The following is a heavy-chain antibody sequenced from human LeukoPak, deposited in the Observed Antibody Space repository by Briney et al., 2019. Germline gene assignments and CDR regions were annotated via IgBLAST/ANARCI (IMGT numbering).Heavy chain of an antibody. CDR1: GFTFSRNW. J-gene: IGHJ3*02. CDR2: ITGDGSDT. CDR3: ARSYGGNAWGAFDI. V-gene: IGHV3-74*01. Sequence: PGGSLRLSCAASGFTFSRNWMHWVRQAPGKGLVWVSRITGDGSDTSYADSVKGRFTISRDNAKNSLYLQMNSLRAEDTALYYCARSYGGNAWGAFDIWGQGTMVTVSS. D-gene: IGHD4-23*01.